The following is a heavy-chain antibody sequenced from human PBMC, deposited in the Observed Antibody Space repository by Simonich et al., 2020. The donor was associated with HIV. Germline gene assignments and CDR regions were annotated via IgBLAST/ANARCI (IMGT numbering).Heavy chain of an antibody. J-gene: IGHJ5*02. CDR2: ISSSYSTI. V-gene: IGHV3-48*03. CDR1: GFTFSSYE. Sequence: EVQLVESGGGLVQPGGSLRLSCAASGFTFSSYEMNWVRQAPGKGLEWISYISSSYSTIYYADSVKDRFTITRDNAKNTLYLQMNSLRAEDTAVYYCARVWGGDYDALHHWGQGTLVTVSS. D-gene: IGHD3-3*01. CDR3: ARVWGGDYDALHH.